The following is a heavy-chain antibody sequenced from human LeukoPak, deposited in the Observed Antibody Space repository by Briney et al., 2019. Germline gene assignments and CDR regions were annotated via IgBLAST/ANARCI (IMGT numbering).Heavy chain of an antibody. Sequence: HTGGSLRLSCAASGFTFNSFGMHWVRQAPGKGLEWVAVISYDGSNKYYADSVKGRFTISRDNSKNTLYLQLNSLRAEDTAVYYCAKSEGVLRYFDWPIGFDYWGQGTLVTVSS. J-gene: IGHJ4*02. D-gene: IGHD3-9*01. CDR3: AKSEGVLRYFDWPIGFDY. V-gene: IGHV3-30*18. CDR1: GFTFNSFG. CDR2: ISYDGSNK.